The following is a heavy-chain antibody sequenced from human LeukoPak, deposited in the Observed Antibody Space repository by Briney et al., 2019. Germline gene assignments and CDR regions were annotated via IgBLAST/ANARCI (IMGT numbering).Heavy chain of an antibody. CDR1: GYTFTNYG. CDR3: ARNSPRDVAGRQFLPGVLSLLSQCDNCFDP. CDR2: INTYNGNT. J-gene: IGHJ5*02. D-gene: IGHD7-27*01. V-gene: IGHV1-18*04. Sequence: ALVKVSCKASGYTFTNYGISWVRQAPGQGLEWMGWINTYNGNTNYAQKFQGRVTMTTDTSTSTAYMELRSLRSDDTAVYYCARNSPRDVAGRQFLPGVLSLLSQCDNCFDPWGQGTLVSVSS.